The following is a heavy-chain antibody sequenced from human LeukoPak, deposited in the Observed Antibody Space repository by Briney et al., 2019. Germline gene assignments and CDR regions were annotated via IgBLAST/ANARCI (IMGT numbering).Heavy chain of an antibody. CDR3: AKEIWPTVTTPGWTYFDY. CDR1: AFTFSRYG. Sequence: PGGSLRLSCAASAFTFSRYGMHWVRQAPGKGREGVAFIRYDGSNKYYADSVKGRFTISRDNSKNTLYLQMNSLRAEDTAVYYCAKEIWPTVTTPGWTYFDYWGQGALVTVSS. V-gene: IGHV3-30*02. J-gene: IGHJ4*02. CDR2: IRYDGSNK. D-gene: IGHD4-17*01.